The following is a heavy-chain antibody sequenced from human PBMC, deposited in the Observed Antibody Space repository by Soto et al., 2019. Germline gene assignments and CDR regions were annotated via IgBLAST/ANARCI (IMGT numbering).Heavy chain of an antibody. V-gene: IGHV1-69*13. CDR2: IIPIFGTA. CDR1: GGTFSSYA. CDR3: AKLLTSGSYYYGMDL. Sequence: VASVKVSCKASGGTFSSYAISWVRQAPGQGLEWMGGIIPIFGTANYAQKFQGRVTITADESTSTAYMELSSLRSEDTAVYYCAKLLTSGSYYYGMDLWGQGTTVTVSS. J-gene: IGHJ6*02.